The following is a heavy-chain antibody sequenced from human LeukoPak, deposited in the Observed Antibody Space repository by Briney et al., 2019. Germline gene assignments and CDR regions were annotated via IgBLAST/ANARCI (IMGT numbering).Heavy chain of an antibody. CDR1: GIIMTKYW. CDR2: IKQDGSEK. Sequence: PGGSLRLSCAASGIIMTKYWMTWVRQVPGKGLEWVATIKQDGSEKYYVDSVKGRFTISRDNAKNSLYLQMNSLRAEDTAVYYCARDPGPYYYGSGRSMDVWGKGTTVTISS. J-gene: IGHJ6*03. V-gene: IGHV3-7*01. CDR3: ARDPGPYYYGSGRSMDV. D-gene: IGHD3-10*01.